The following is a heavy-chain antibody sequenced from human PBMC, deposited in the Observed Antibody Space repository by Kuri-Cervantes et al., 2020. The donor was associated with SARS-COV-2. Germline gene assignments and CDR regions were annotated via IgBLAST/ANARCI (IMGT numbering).Heavy chain of an antibody. V-gene: IGHV4-38-2*01. CDR3: ARSPHGDYFDY. J-gene: IGHJ4*02. CDR2: VYHYGST. Sequence: SETLSLTCAASGYSISRAYYWDWIRQPPGKGLEWIGSVYHYGSTYYNLSLKSRVTISVDTSKNQFSLKLSSVTAADTAVYYCARSPHGDYFDYWGQGTLVTVSS. D-gene: IGHD3-16*01. CDR1: GYSISRAYY.